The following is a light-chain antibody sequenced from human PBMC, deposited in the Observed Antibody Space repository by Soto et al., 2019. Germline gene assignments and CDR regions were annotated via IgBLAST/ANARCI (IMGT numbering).Light chain of an antibody. J-gene: IGKJ1*01. CDR1: QSISSW. CDR2: DAS. V-gene: IGKV1-5*01. Sequence: DIQMTQSPSTLSASVGDRVTITCRASQSISSWLGWYQQKPGKAPKLLIYDASSLESGVPSSFSGSGSGTEFTLTISSLQPDDFATYYCQQYNSYPWTFGQGTKVEIK. CDR3: QQYNSYPWT.